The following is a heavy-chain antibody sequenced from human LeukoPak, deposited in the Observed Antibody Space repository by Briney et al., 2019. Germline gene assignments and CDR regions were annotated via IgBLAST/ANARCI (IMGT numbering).Heavy chain of an antibody. CDR1: GFTFGSFT. J-gene: IGHJ6*02. D-gene: IGHD3-10*01. CDR2: IRGTDTNT. V-gene: IGHV3-23*01. Sequence: GGSLRLSCAASGFTFGSFTMSWVRQAPGRSLEWVSAIRGTDTNTYYADSVRGRFTISRDNSNNTLFLQMNGLRSEDTAVYYCAKAGFYYGSGNMSPLGIGYFTMDVWGQGTTVTVSS. CDR3: AKAGFYYGSGNMSPLGIGYFTMDV.